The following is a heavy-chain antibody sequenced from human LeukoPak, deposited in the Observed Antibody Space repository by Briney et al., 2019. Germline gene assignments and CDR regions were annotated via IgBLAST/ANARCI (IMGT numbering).Heavy chain of an antibody. CDR3: ARDLQYGSGSYSDY. CDR2: INWNGGST. V-gene: IGHV3-20*04. J-gene: IGHJ4*02. D-gene: IGHD3-10*01. Sequence: GGSLRLSCAASGFTFDDYGMSWVRQAPGKGLEWVSGINWNGGSTGYADSVKGRFTISRDNAKNSLYLQMNSLSAEDTALYYCARDLQYGSGSYSDYWGQGTLVTVSS. CDR1: GFTFDDYG.